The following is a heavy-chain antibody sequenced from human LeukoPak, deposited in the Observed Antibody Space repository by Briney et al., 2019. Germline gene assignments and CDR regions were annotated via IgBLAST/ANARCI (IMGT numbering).Heavy chain of an antibody. D-gene: IGHD3-10*01. CDR2: IYYSGST. V-gene: IGHV4-39*01. CDR3: ARNRYYYGSGNYGVPNWFDP. CDR1: GGSISSNSYY. Sequence: PSETLSLACAVSGGSISSNSYYWGWIRQPPGKGLEWIGSIYYSGSTYYNPSLKSRVTISVDTSKNQFSLKLRSVTAADTAVYSCARNRYYYGSGNYGVPNWFDPWGQGTLVTVPS. J-gene: IGHJ5*02.